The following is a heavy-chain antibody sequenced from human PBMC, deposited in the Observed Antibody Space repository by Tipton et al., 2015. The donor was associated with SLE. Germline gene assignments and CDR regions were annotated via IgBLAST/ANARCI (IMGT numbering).Heavy chain of an antibody. D-gene: IGHD2-15*01. CDR3: ARAGGSGGSCAY. CDR1: GDSVTNFA. Sequence: QVQLVQSGPEVKKPGSSVKVSCKASGDSVTNFALTWLRQVPGQGPEYMGGIVPVFGTENYGHGRVTLTTDTSTSTAYMELWSLTPDDTAVYYCARAGGSGGSCAYWGQGTLVTVSS. CDR2: IVPVFGTE. V-gene: IGHV1-69*06. J-gene: IGHJ4*02.